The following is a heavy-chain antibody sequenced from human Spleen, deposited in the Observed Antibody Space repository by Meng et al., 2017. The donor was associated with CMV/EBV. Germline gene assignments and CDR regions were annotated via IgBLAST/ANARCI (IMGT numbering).Heavy chain of an antibody. CDR3: AKDRPVSYSGSPKEGWFDP. J-gene: IGHJ5*02. V-gene: IGHV3-30*18. D-gene: IGHD1-26*01. Sequence: GESLKISCAGSGFTFSTYVMYWVRQAPGKGLEWVAVISYNGSNKYYGDSVKGRFTISRDNSKNTLYLQMNSLRAEDTAVYYCAKDRPVSYSGSPKEGWFDPWGQGTLVTVSS. CDR2: ISYNGSNK. CDR1: GFTFSTYV.